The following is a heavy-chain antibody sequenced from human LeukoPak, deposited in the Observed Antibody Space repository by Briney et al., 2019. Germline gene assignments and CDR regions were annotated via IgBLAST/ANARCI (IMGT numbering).Heavy chain of an antibody. CDR2: ISPGGDEV. D-gene: IGHD6-19*01. J-gene: IGHJ4*02. Sequence: GGSLRLSCAASGFIFSDYHMSWLRQAPGKGLEWVSYISPGGDEVYFADSVKGGFTISRDNAKNSLFLQMSSLTAEDTAVYYCSGGRDIAVAGPGGYFDYWGQGSLVTVSS. CDR3: SGGRDIAVAGPGGYFDY. CDR1: GFIFSDYH. V-gene: IGHV3-11*04.